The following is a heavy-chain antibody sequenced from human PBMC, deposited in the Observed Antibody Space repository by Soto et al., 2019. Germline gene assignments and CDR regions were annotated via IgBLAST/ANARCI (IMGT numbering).Heavy chain of an antibody. CDR3: ARSLTGYAFDI. D-gene: IGHD1-20*01. J-gene: IGHJ3*02. V-gene: IGHV4-59*01. Sequence: PSETLSLTYTVSDGSINRYYWTWIRQPPGKGLEWVGYVYYTGSTSYNPSLRGRATISLDRSKNQFSLKLTSVTIADTAVYYCARSLTGYAFDIWGQGTMVTVSS. CDR2: VYYTGST. CDR1: DGSINRYY.